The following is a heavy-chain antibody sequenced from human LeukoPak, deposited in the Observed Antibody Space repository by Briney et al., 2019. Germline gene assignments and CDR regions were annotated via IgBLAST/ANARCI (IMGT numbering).Heavy chain of an antibody. CDR2: IWYDGSNK. Sequence: PGGSLRLSCSASGFTFTNYAMSWFRQAPGKGLDWVAGIWYDGSNKNYADSVKGRFTISRDNSKNTLFLQMDSLRAEDTAVYYCGRVYCGGNCYSPPLPGYWGQGTLVTVSA. CDR1: GFTFTNYA. D-gene: IGHD2-21*02. CDR3: GRVYCGGNCYSPPLPGY. J-gene: IGHJ4*02. V-gene: IGHV3-33*08.